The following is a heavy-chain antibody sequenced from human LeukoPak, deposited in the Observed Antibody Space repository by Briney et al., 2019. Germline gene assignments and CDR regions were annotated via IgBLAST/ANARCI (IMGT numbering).Heavy chain of an antibody. Sequence: GSLRLSCAASGFTVSSNYITWVRQAPGKGLEWLSVIYSGGDTYYADSVKGRFTISRDNSKNTLYLQMNSLRAEDTAVYYCARRSGEGYFDCWGQGTLVTVSS. J-gene: IGHJ4*02. V-gene: IGHV3-66*01. CDR1: GFTVSSNY. CDR2: IYSGGDT. D-gene: IGHD1-26*01. CDR3: ARRSGEGYFDC.